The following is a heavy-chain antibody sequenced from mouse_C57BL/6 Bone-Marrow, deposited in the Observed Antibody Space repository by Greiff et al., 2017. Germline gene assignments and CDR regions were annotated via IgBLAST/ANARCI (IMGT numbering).Heavy chain of an antibody. Sequence: VQLQQPGAELVRPGSSVKLSCKASGYTFTSYWMHWVKQRPIQGLEWIGNIDPSDSETHYNQKFKDKATLTVDKSSSTAYMQLSSLTSEDSAVYYCARDDYYGSSYWYFDVWGTGTTVTVSS. CDR2: IDPSDSET. J-gene: IGHJ1*03. V-gene: IGHV1-52*01. D-gene: IGHD1-1*01. CDR3: ARDDYYGSSYWYFDV. CDR1: GYTFTSYW.